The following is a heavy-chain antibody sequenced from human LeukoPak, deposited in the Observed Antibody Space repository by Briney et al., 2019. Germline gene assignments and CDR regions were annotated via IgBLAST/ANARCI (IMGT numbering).Heavy chain of an antibody. CDR3: ARADYGTGGWFDP. CDR2: IYYSGST. Sequence: SETLSLTCTVSGGSISSGGYYWSWIRQHPGKGLEWIGYIYYSGSTYYNPSLKSRVTISVDTSKNQSSLKLSSVTAADTAVYYCARADYGTGGWFDPWGQGTLVTVSS. D-gene: IGHD2-8*02. J-gene: IGHJ5*02. V-gene: IGHV4-31*03. CDR1: GGSISSGGYY.